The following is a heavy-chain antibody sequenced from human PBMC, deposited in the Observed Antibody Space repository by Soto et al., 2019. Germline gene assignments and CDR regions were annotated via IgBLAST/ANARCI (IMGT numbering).Heavy chain of an antibody. CDR2: IFQSGST. Sequence: SETLSLTCAVSRGSISSNNWWSWVRQPPGKGLEWIGEIFQSGSTHYSPSLKSRVTISVDKSKNQFSLKLTSVTAADTAVYQCDRGPPFGRWGQGTLVTVSS. CDR3: DRGPPFGR. CDR1: RGSISSNNW. D-gene: IGHD3-3*01. J-gene: IGHJ4*02. V-gene: IGHV4-4*02.